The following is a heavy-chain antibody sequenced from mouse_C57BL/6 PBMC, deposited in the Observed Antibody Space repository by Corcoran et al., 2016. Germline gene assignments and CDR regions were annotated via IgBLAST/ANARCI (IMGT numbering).Heavy chain of an antibody. J-gene: IGHJ2*01. Sequence: EVQLQQSGPELVKPGASVKISCMASGYTFTDYYMNWVKQSHGKSLEWIGDINPNNGGTSYNQKFKGKATLTVDKSSSTAYMELRSLTSEDSAVYYCARTYDSFDYWGQGTTLTVSS. D-gene: IGHD2-4*01. CDR1: GYTFTDYY. CDR3: ARTYDSFDY. V-gene: IGHV1-26*01. CDR2: INPNNGGT.